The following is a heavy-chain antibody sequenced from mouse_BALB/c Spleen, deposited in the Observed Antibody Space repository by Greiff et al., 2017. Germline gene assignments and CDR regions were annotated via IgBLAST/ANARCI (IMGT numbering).Heavy chain of an antibody. D-gene: IGHD2-3*01. J-gene: IGHJ3*01. CDR3: ARGRWLLPFAY. CDR1: GFNIKDTY. CDR2: IDPANGNT. Sequence: VQLKESGAELVKPGASVKLSCTASGFNIKDTYMHWVKQRPEQGLEWIGRIDPANGNTKYDPKFQGKATITADTSSNTAYLQLSSLTSEDTAVYYCARGRWLLPFAYWGQGTLVTVSA. V-gene: IGHV14-3*02.